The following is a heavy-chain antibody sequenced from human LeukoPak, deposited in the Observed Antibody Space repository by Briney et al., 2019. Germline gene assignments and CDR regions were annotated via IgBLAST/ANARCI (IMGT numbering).Heavy chain of an antibody. V-gene: IGHV3-7*01. J-gene: IGHJ5*02. CDR1: GFRFNNYW. Sequence: PGGSLRLSCEGSGFRFNNYWMTWVRQAPGRGLEWVANIKQDGSNRAYVDSVKGRFTISRDNAKNSLYLQMNSLRVVDTAVYFCARDRGVAADGTVGWFDTWGQGTLVTVSS. CDR3: ARDRGVAADGTVGWFDT. D-gene: IGHD6-13*01. CDR2: IKQDGSNR.